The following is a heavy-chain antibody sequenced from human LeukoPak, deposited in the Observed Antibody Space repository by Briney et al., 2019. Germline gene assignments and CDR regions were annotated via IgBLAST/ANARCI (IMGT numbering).Heavy chain of an antibody. V-gene: IGHV1-2*02. Sequence: ASVKVSCKASGYTFTGYYMHWVRQAPGQGLEWRGWINPNSGGTNYAQKFQGRVTRTRDTSISTAYMELSRLRSDDTAVYYCARECGYGRCGMDVWGQGTTVTVSS. CDR1: GYTFTGYY. CDR3: ARECGYGRCGMDV. J-gene: IGHJ6*02. CDR2: INPNSGGT. D-gene: IGHD5-12*01.